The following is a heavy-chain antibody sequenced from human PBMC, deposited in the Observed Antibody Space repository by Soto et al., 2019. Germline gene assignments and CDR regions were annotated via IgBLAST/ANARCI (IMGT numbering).Heavy chain of an antibody. V-gene: IGHV2-5*02. CDR2: IYWDDDK. Sequence: QITLKESGPPLVKPTQTLTLTCTFSGFSLSTSGVGVGWIRQPPGKALDWLALIYWDDDKRYSPSLKSRLTITKDNSKSQVVLRMTNMDLVDTATYYCAHVMTTVTIPGGWFDPWGQGTLVTVSS. CDR1: GFSLSTSGVG. CDR3: AHVMTTVTIPGGWFDP. D-gene: IGHD4-17*01. J-gene: IGHJ5*02.